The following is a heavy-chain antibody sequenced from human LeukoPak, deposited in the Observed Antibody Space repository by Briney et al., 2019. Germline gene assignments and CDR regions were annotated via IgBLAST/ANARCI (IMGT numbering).Heavy chain of an antibody. Sequence: ASVKVSCKVSVYTLTELAIHWVRQAPGKGLEWMGAFDPEDGGTIYAQKFQGRITLTEDTSTDTAYMELRSLSSEDTAVYYCATARVRLGELSLPEVRDDWGQGTLISASS. CDR1: VYTLTELA. CDR2: FDPEDGGT. V-gene: IGHV1-24*01. D-gene: IGHD3-16*02. J-gene: IGHJ4*02. CDR3: ATARVRLGELSLPEVRDD.